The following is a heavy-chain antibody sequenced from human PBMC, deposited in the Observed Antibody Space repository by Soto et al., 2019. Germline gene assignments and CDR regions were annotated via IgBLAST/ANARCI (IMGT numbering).Heavy chain of an antibody. D-gene: IGHD3-22*01. Sequence: GGSLRLSCEASGFTFSNYDMNWVRQAPGKGLEWVSHISGSGRTIYYADSVKGRFTISRDSAKKSLFLQMNSLSAEDTALYYCARGDDNSGYYYAFDSWGQGTPVTSPQ. CDR1: GFTFSNYD. J-gene: IGHJ4*02. CDR3: ARGDDNSGYYYAFDS. CDR2: ISGSGRTI. V-gene: IGHV3-48*03.